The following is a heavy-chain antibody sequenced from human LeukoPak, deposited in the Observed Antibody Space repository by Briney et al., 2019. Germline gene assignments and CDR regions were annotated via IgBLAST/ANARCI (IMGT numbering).Heavy chain of an antibody. V-gene: IGHV5-51*01. CDR1: GYRFTTYW. J-gene: IGHJ5*02. CDR3: ARAHCSGGSCYSGWFDP. Sequence: GESLKISCKASGYRFTTYWIGWVRQMPGKGLEWMGIIYPGDSDTRYSPSFQGQVTISADKSISTAYLQWSSLKASDTAMYYCARAHCSGGSCYSGWFDPWGQGTLVTVSS. CDR2: IYPGDSDT. D-gene: IGHD2-15*01.